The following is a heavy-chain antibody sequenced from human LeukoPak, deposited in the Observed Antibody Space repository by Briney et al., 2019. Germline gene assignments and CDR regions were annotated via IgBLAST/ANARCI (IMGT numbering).Heavy chain of an antibody. Sequence: SSETLSLTCTVSGGSISSSSYYWGWIRQPPGKGLEWIGRIYYSGSTYYNPSLKSRVTISVDTSKNQFSLKLSSVTAADTAVYYCARQTGYYDILTGYYNGDAFDIWGQGTMVTVSS. CDR3: ARQTGYYDILTGYYNGDAFDI. CDR2: IYYSGST. D-gene: IGHD3-9*01. J-gene: IGHJ3*02. CDR1: GGSISSSSYY. V-gene: IGHV4-39*01.